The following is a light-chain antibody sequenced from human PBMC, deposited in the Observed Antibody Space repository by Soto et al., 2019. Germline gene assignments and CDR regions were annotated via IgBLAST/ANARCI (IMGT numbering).Light chain of an antibody. V-gene: IGKV1-33*01. CDR1: QDIRNY. Sequence: DVPRTQSPASLSADVGTRVTITCQASQDIRNYLNWYQQKEGKAPKLLIYDTSEVQTGVPSRFSGSRSGTDFTFTISSVQPEDIGTYYSQPHDKVVSFGQGTKVDI. CDR3: QPHDKVVS. CDR2: DTS. J-gene: IGKJ2*01.